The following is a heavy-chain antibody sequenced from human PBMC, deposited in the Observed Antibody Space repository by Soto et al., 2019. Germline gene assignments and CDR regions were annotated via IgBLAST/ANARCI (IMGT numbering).Heavy chain of an antibody. J-gene: IGHJ6*02. CDR1: GFSFTTSGVG. CDR2: IYWNGNE. V-gene: IGHV2-5*01. CDR3: AHELSGYYYVMDV. Sequence: QITLRESGPTLVKPTQTLTLTCTFSGFSFTTSGVGVGWFRQPPGQALQWLALIYWNGNERYSPSQNNRLTVTKDTSKNQVVLTMTDVDPVDTATYYCAHELSGYYYVMDVWGQGTKVTVSS. D-gene: IGHD2-15*01.